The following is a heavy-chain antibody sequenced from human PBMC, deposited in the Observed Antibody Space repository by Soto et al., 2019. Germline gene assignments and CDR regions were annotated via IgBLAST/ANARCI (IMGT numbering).Heavy chain of an antibody. CDR2: ISSSSSYI. CDR1: GFTFSSYS. J-gene: IGHJ4*02. V-gene: IGHV3-21*01. Sequence: GGSLRLSCAASGFTFSSYSMNWVRQAPGKGLEWVSSISSSSSYIYYADSVKGRFTISRDNAKNSLYLQMNSLRDEDTAVYYCARIDMRYCSGGSCYWPFDYWGQGTLVTVSS. CDR3: ARIDMRYCSGGSCYWPFDY. D-gene: IGHD2-15*01.